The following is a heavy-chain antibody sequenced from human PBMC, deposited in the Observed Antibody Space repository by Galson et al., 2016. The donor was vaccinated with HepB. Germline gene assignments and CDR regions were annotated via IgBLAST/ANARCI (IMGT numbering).Heavy chain of an antibody. D-gene: IGHD6-25*01. CDR2: INPNGGSA. V-gene: IGHV1-46*01. J-gene: IGHJ5*02. Sequence: SVKVSCKASGYTFTTYHMHWVRQAPGQGLEWMGIINPNGGSASYSPKFEGRVTLTSDTSASTVYMELSSLKSDDTALYYCSTGGGYNWFDPWGQGTLVTVSS. CDR3: STGGGYNWFDP. CDR1: GYTFTTYH.